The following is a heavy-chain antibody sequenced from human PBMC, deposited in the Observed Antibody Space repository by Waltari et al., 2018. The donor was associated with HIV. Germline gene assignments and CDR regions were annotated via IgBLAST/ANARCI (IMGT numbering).Heavy chain of an antibody. Sequence: QVQLQQWGAGLLKPSETLSLTCAVYGGSFSGYYWSWIRQPPGKGLEWIGEINHSGSTNYNPSLKSRVTISVDTSKNQFSLKLSSVTAADTAVYYCARVTAYWGGDCYSAVYYYYGMDVWGQGTTVTVSS. CDR2: INHSGST. D-gene: IGHD2-21*02. CDR1: GGSFSGYY. J-gene: IGHJ6*02. V-gene: IGHV4-34*01. CDR3: ARVTAYWGGDCYSAVYYYYGMDV.